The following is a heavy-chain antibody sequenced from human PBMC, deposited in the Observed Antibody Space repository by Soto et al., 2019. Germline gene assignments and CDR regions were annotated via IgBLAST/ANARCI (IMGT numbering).Heavy chain of an antibody. D-gene: IGHD3-22*01. J-gene: IGHJ4*02. CDR2: IYPGASDT. V-gene: IGHV5-51*01. CDR3: ATAHYYDSSGYYFPLDY. Sequence: GESLKISCKGSGYSFTSYWIGWVRQLPGKGLERKGIIYPGASDTRYSPSFQGQVTISPDKAISTAYLQWSSLKASDTAMYYCATAHYYDSSGYYFPLDYWGQGTLVTVSS. CDR1: GYSFTSYW.